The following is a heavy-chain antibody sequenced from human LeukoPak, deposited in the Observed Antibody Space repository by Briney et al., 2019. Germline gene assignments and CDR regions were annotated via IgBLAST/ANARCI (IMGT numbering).Heavy chain of an antibody. Sequence: GGSLRLSCEASGFTFNNYWMTWVRQAPGRGPEWVANINQDGSEVSYVDSVKGRFTISRDNARNSLYLQMSSLRGEDTAVYYRTNRAGLPTNKPWCFDHWSQGTLVTVSS. D-gene: IGHD2-15*01. V-gene: IGHV3-7*01. CDR1: GFTFNNYW. CDR3: TNRAGLPTNKPWCFDH. J-gene: IGHJ4*02. CDR2: INQDGSEV.